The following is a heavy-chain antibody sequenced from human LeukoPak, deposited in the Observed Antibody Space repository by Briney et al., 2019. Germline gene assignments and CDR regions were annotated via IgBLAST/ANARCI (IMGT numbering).Heavy chain of an antibody. J-gene: IGHJ4*02. CDR2: VHLNGAA. D-gene: IGHD1-26*01. CDR3: TRESGAFSPFGF. V-gene: IGHV4-4*02. Sequence: PSETLSLTCGVSGGSIITTNWWSWVRQPPGEGLEWIGEVHLNGAANYNPSLESRVSMSIDKSKNQLSLKLSSVTAADTATYYCTRESGAFSPFGFWGQGTLVTVSS. CDR1: GGSIITTNW.